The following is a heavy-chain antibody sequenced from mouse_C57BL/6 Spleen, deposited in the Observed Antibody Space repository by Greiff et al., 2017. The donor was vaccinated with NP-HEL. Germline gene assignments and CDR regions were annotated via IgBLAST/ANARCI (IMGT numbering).Heavy chain of an antibody. V-gene: IGHV1-53*01. Sequence: QVQLKQPGTELVKPGASVKLSCKASGYTFTSYWMHWVKQRPGQGLEWIGNINPSNGGTNYNEKFKSKATLTVDKSSSTAYMQLSSLTSEDSAVYYCASPSYYGDYFDYWGQGTTLTVSS. CDR2: INPSNGGT. CDR1: GYTFTSYW. J-gene: IGHJ2*01. D-gene: IGHD1-1*01. CDR3: ASPSYYGDYFDY.